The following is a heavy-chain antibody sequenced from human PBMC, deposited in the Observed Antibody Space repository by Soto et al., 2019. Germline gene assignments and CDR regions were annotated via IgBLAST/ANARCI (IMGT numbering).Heavy chain of an antibody. CDR1: GYTFTGYY. CDR2: INPNSGGP. J-gene: IGHJ6*03. CDR3: ARGSGNYYYYMDV. D-gene: IGHD1-1*01. Sequence: ASVKVSCKASGYTFTGYYMHWVRQAPGQGLEWMGWINPNSGGPNYAQKFQGWVTMTRDTSISTAYMELSRLRSDDTAVYYCARGSGNYYYYMDVWGKGTTVTVSS. V-gene: IGHV1-2*04.